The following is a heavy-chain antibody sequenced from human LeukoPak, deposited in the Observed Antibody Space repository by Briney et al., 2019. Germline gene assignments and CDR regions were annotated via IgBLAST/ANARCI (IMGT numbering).Heavy chain of an antibody. CDR3: ARGGGNYYGSGSHHFYGMDV. J-gene: IGHJ6*02. CDR1: GGTFSSYA. Sequence: SVKVSCKASGGTFSSYAISWVRQAPGQGLEWMGGIIPIFGTANYAQKFQGRVTITADESTSTAYMELSSLRSEDTAVYYCARGGGNYYGSGSHHFYGMDVWGQGTTVAVSS. V-gene: IGHV1-69*13. CDR2: IIPIFGTA. D-gene: IGHD3-10*01.